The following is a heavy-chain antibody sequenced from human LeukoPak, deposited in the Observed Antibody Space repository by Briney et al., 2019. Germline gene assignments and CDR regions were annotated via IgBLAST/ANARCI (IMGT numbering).Heavy chain of an antibody. D-gene: IGHD2-15*01. CDR3: ARAPGYCSGGSCNPGTDP. V-gene: IGHV1-24*01. CDR1: GDTLTELS. CDR2: LDPEDDAT. J-gene: IGHJ5*02. Sequence: ASVKVSCKVSGDTLTELSIHWVRQAPGKGLEWMGGLDPEDDATMYAQEMQGRVSMAEDTATDTAYMELSSLRSEDTAVYYCARAPGYCSGGSCNPGTDPWGQGTLVTVSS.